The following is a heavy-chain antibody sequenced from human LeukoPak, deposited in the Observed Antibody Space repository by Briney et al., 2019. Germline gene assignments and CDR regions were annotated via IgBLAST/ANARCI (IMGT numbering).Heavy chain of an antibody. CDR3: ARGVYCSGGSCYGLFDP. V-gene: IGHV1-8*01. D-gene: IGHD2-15*01. CDR2: MNPNSGNT. Sequence: ASVKVSCKASGYTFTSYDINWVRQATGQGLEWMGWMNPNSGNTGYAQKFQGRVTMTRNTSISTAYMELSSLRSEDTAVYYCARGVYCSGGSCYGLFDPWGQGTLVTVSS. J-gene: IGHJ5*02. CDR1: GYTFTSYD.